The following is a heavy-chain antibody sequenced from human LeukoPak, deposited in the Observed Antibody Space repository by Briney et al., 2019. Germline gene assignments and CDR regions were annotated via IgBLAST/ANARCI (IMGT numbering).Heavy chain of an antibody. D-gene: IGHD3-16*01. J-gene: IGHJ6*02. CDR1: GYTFTSYA. CDR2: INTNTGNP. Sequence: ASVKVSCTASGYTFTSYAMNWVRQAPGQGLEWMGWINTNTGNPTCAQGFTGRFVFSLDTSVSTAYLQISSLKAEDTAVYYCARGNDYDYVWGSSVGMDVWGQGTTVTVSS. V-gene: IGHV7-4-1*02. CDR3: ARGNDYDYVWGSSVGMDV.